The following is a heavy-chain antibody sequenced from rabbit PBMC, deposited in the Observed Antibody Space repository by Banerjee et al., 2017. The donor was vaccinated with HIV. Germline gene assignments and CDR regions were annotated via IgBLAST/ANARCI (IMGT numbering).Heavy chain of an antibody. CDR3: ARGVGSSGYYGL. V-gene: IGHV1S45*01. Sequence: QEQLEESGGDLVKPEGSLTLTCTASGFSFTTSYWICWVRQAPGKGLEWIACIGTNSGTTYYASWAKGRFTISKTSSTTVTMQMTSLTAADTATYFCARGVGSSGYYGLWGPGTLVTVS. D-gene: IGHD1-1*01. CDR1: GFSFTTSYW. J-gene: IGHJ6*01. CDR2: IGTNSGTT.